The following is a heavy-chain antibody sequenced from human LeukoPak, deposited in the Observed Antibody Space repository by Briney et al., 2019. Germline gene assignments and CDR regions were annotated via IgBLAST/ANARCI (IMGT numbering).Heavy chain of an antibody. CDR3: ARDIGVPAAMVDY. CDR1: GYSISSGYY. D-gene: IGHD2-2*01. Sequence: SETLSLTCAVSGYSISSGYYWGWIRQPPGKGLERIGSIYHSGSTYYNPSLKSRVTISVDTSKNQFSLKLRSVTGADPAVYYYARDIGVPAAMVDYWRQGTLLTVST. J-gene: IGHJ4*02. CDR2: IYHSGST. V-gene: IGHV4-38-2*02.